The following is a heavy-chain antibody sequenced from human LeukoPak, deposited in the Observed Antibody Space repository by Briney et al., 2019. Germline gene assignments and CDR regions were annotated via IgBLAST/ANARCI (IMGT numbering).Heavy chain of an antibody. J-gene: IGHJ4*02. CDR1: GFIISSYA. Sequence: GGSLRLSCAASGFIISSYAMSWVRQAPGKGLEWVSGLSGSGGSTHYADSVKGRFTISRDNSKDTLYLQMNSLRAEDTAVYYCAKGMAYQGSYFDYWGQGTLVTVSS. D-gene: IGHD2-8*01. CDR3: AKGMAYQGSYFDY. CDR2: LSGSGGST. V-gene: IGHV3-23*01.